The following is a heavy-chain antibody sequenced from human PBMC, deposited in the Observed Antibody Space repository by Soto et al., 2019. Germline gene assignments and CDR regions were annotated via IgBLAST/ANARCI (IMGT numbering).Heavy chain of an antibody. CDR1: GFTFSDYY. J-gene: IGHJ4*02. Sequence: QVQLVESGGGLVKTGGFLRIVCEASGFTFSDYYMSWVRQAPGKGLEWVSYISSSGNIIYYADSVKGRFTISRDNAKNSVYLQMNSLRAEDTALYFCAKMSSENYYDPVFSWGQGTLVTVSS. D-gene: IGHD3-22*01. V-gene: IGHV3-11*01. CDR2: ISSSGNII. CDR3: AKMSSENYYDPVFS.